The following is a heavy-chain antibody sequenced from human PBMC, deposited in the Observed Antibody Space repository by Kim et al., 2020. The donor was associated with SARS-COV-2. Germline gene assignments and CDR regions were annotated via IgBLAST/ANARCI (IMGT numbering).Heavy chain of an antibody. V-gene: IGHV1-18*01. Sequence: ASVKVSCKASGYTFTSYGISWVRQAPGQGLEWMGWISAYNGNTNYAQKLQGRVTMTTDTSTSTAYMELRSLRSDDTAVYYCASIIAAAGTFDYWGQGTLVTVSS. J-gene: IGHJ4*02. CDR1: GYTFTSYG. D-gene: IGHD6-13*01. CDR2: ISAYNGNT. CDR3: ASIIAAAGTFDY.